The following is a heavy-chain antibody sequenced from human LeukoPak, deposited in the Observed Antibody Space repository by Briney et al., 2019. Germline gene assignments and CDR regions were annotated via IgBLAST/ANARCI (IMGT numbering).Heavy chain of an antibody. Sequence: SETLSLTCAVYGGSFSGYYWSWIRQPPGKGLEWIGEIFHSGTTNYSPSLESRVTISVDKSKNQFSLRLISVTAADPAVYYCAAHRGNTYGPLDYWGQGILVTVSS. CDR2: IFHSGTT. CDR3: AAHRGNTYGPLDY. J-gene: IGHJ4*02. D-gene: IGHD5-18*01. CDR1: GGSFSGYY. V-gene: IGHV4-34*12.